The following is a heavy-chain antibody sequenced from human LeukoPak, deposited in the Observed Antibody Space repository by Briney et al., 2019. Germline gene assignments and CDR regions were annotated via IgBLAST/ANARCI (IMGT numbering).Heavy chain of an antibody. J-gene: IGHJ4*01. CDR1: GFTFSRYW. CDR2: INPDEIGT. V-gene: IGHV3-74*01. CDR3: ARDSGHGLDY. Sequence: GGSLRLSCAASGFTFSRYWMHWVRQAPGKGLLWVSRINPDEIGTNYADSVKGRVTVSRDNARNSLFLQMNSLRAEDTAAYYCARDSGHGLDYWGQGTLVTVSS. D-gene: IGHD5-24*01.